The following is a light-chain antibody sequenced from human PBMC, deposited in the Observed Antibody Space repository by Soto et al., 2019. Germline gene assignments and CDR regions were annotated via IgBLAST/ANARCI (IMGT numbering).Light chain of an antibody. CDR1: SSDVGAYNY. J-gene: IGLJ2*01. CDR2: DVS. CDR3: SSYTTSSTVV. V-gene: IGLV2-14*03. Sequence: QSALTQPASVSGSPGQSITISCTGTSSDVGAYNYVSWYQQYPGKAPTLMIFDVSNRPSGVSNRFSGSKSGNTASLTISGLKAEDEADYHCSSYTTSSTVVFGGGTQLTVL.